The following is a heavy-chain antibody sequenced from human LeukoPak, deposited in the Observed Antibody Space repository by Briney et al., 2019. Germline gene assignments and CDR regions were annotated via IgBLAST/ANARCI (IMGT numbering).Heavy chain of an antibody. J-gene: IGHJ5*02. V-gene: IGHV3-11*01. D-gene: IGHD6-13*01. Sequence: GSLRLSCAASGFTFSDYYMSWIRQAPGKGLEWVSYISSSGSTIYYADSVEGRFTISRDNAKNSLYLQMNSLRAEDTALYYCAKGAAAAGTGWFDPWGQGTLVTVSS. CDR1: GFTFSDYY. CDR2: ISSSGSTI. CDR3: AKGAAAAGTGWFDP.